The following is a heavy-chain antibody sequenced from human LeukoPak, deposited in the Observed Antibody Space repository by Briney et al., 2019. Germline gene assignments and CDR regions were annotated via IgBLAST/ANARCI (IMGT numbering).Heavy chain of an antibody. Sequence: ASVKVSCKASGFTFSNSAFRWVRQARGQGLEWIGWIVVGSGNTNYAQKFQERVTITRDMSTSTAYMELSSLRSEDTAVYYCAVDVIYESDWGQGTLVTVSS. CDR2: IVVGSGNT. CDR3: AVDVIYESD. V-gene: IGHV1-58*01. CDR1: GFTFSNSA. D-gene: IGHD2/OR15-2a*01. J-gene: IGHJ4*02.